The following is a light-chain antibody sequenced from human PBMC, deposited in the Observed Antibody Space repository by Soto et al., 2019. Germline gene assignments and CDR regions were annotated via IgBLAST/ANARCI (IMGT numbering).Light chain of an antibody. J-gene: IGKJ4*01. CDR2: DAS. Sequence: EIVLTQSPATLSLSPGDRATLSCRASQSVGSYLGWYQQRPGQAPRLLIYDASNRSTGIPARFSDSWSRTDFTLTISRLEPEDFAVYFLQQRSHWPSTFGGGTKVEIK. V-gene: IGKV3-11*01. CDR3: QQRSHWPST. CDR1: QSVGSY.